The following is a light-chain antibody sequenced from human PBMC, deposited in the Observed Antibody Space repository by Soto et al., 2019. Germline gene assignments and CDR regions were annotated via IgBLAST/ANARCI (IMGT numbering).Light chain of an antibody. CDR1: QSVSSN. CDR2: GAS. J-gene: IGKJ1*01. V-gene: IGKV3-15*01. CDR3: QRRSNWSTT. Sequence: EVVMTQSPATLSVSPGERATLSCRASQSVSSNLAWYQQKHGQAPRLLIYGASTRATGIPARCSGSGSGTDFTLTISSLEPEDFAVYYCQRRSNWSTTFGQGTKVDIK.